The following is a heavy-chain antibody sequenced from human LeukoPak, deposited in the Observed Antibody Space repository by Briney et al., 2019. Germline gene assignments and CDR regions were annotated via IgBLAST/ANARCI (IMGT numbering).Heavy chain of an antibody. J-gene: IGHJ4*02. CDR3: ARGGGSYYGRSFDY. Sequence: SETLSLTCAVYGGSFSGYYWSWIRQPPGKGLEWIGEINHSGSTNYNPSLKSRVTISVDTSKNQFSLKLSSVTAADTAVYYCARGGGSYYGRSFDYWGQGTLVTVSS. D-gene: IGHD1-26*01. CDR2: INHSGST. V-gene: IGHV4-34*01. CDR1: GGSFSGYY.